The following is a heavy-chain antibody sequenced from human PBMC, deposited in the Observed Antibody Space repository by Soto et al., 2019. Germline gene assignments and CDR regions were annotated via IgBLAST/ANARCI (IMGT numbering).Heavy chain of an antibody. CDR1: GFSFTNIW. CDR2: INEDGSMT. CDR3: VSGFR. V-gene: IGHV3-74*01. Sequence: EVQLVESGGGLVQPGGTLSLSCAASGFSFTNIWMYWVPQAPGKGLVWVSRINEDGSMTSHEDSVRGRFTISRDNAKKSLYLKMNSLRAEDTAVYYCVSGFRWGQGTLVSVSS. J-gene: IGHJ4*02.